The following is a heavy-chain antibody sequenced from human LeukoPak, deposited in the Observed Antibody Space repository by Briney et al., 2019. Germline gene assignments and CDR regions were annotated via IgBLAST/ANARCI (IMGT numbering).Heavy chain of an antibody. CDR1: GYSFTNYW. CDR2: IYPGDSDT. Sequence: GESLKISCKGSGYSFTNYWIAWVRQKPEKGLEWMGIIYPGDSDTRYSPSFQGQVTISVDKSINSAHLQWSSLKASDSAMYYCARGGRRRFDAFDIWSQGTMVIVSS. D-gene: IGHD3-10*01. V-gene: IGHV5-51*01. CDR3: ARGGRRRFDAFDI. J-gene: IGHJ3*02.